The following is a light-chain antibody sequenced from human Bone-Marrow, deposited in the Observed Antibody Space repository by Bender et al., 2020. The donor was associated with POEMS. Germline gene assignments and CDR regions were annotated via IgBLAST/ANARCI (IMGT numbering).Light chain of an antibody. CDR3: AVWDDSLNGWV. CDR2: KNY. V-gene: IGLV1-44*01. Sequence: QSGLTQPPSASGTPGQKVTISCSGNRASIGDNLVYWYQQLPGTAPKLLIHKNYQRPSGVPDRFSASKSGTSASLAISGLQSEDEADYYCAVWDDSLNGWVFGGGTKLTVL. J-gene: IGLJ3*02. CDR1: RASIGDNL.